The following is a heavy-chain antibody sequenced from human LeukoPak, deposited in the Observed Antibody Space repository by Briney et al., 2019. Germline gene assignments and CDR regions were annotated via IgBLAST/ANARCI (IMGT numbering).Heavy chain of an antibody. V-gene: IGHV4-4*07. CDR3: ARDKMYQLPHNWFDP. Sequence: SETLSLTRPVSGGSISNYYWSWIRQPPRQGLARIGRIYTSGSTDYNPSLKTRVTMSLDTSKNQFSLKMSSVTAADTAVYYCARDKMYQLPHNWFDPWGQGTLVTVSS. D-gene: IGHD2-2*01. J-gene: IGHJ5*02. CDR2: IYTSGST. CDR1: GGSISNYY.